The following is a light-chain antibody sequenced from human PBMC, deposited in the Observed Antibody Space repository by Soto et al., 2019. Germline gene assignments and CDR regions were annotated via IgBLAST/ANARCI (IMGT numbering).Light chain of an antibody. CDR2: DVS. CDR1: QSVSSNY. CDR3: QQYGSSPT. V-gene: IGKV3-20*01. Sequence: EIVLTQSPGTLSLSPGERATLSCRSSQSVSSNYLAWYQQKPDQAPRLVIYDVSGRATGIPDRFSGSGSGTDFTLTISRLEPEDFAVYYYQQYGSSPTFGQGTKVEIK. J-gene: IGKJ1*01.